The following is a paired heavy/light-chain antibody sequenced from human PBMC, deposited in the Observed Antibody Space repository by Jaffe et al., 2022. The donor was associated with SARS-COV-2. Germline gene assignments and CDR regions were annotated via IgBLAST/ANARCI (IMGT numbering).Light chain of an antibody. J-gene: IGLJ2*01. V-gene: IGLV2-23*02. Sequence: QSALTQPASVSGSPGQSITISCTGTSSDVGSYNLVSWYQQHPGKAPKLMIYEVSKRPSGVSNRFSGSKSGNTASLTISGLQAEDEADYYCCSYAGSSTYVVFGGGTKLTVL. CDR1: SSDVGSYNL. CDR3: CSYAGSSTYVV. CDR2: EVS.
Heavy chain of an antibody. J-gene: IGHJ4*02. V-gene: IGHV4-39*01. Sequence: QLQLQESGPGLVKPSETLSLTCTVSGGSISSSSYYWGWIRQPPGKGLEWIGSIYYSGSTYYNPSLKSRVTISVDTSKNQFSLKLSSVTAADTAVYYCARHESGGISHYYDSSGYLRYWGQGTLVTVSS. CDR3: ARHESGGISHYYDSSGYLRY. D-gene: IGHD3-22*01. CDR1: GGSISSSSYY. CDR2: IYYSGST.